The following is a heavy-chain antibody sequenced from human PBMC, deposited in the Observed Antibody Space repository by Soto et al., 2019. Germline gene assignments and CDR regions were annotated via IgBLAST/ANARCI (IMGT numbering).Heavy chain of an antibody. CDR1: GYTFTSYG. J-gene: IGHJ6*02. D-gene: IGHD2-15*01. CDR3: AREGDIVVSPGDNYYYYYGMDV. Sequence: GASVKVSCKASGYTFTSYGISWVRQAPGQGLEWMGWISAYNGNTNYAQELQGRVTMTTDTSTSTAYMELRSLRSDDTAVYYCAREGDIVVSPGDNYYYYYGMDVWGQGTTVTVSS. V-gene: IGHV1-18*01. CDR2: ISAYNGNT.